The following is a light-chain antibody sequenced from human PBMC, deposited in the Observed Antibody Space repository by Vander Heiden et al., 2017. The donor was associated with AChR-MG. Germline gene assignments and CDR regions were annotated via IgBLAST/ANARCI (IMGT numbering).Light chain of an antibody. Sequence: DIQMSQSPSSLSALVGDRITITCRASQNISTHLNWYQQKPGKAPNLLIFAAFTLQSGVPSRFSASGSGTDFTLTISSLQPEDFATYHCQQSYSTPWTFGQGTRVEV. V-gene: IGKV1-39*01. J-gene: IGKJ1*01. CDR3: QQSYSTPWT. CDR1: QNISTH. CDR2: AAF.